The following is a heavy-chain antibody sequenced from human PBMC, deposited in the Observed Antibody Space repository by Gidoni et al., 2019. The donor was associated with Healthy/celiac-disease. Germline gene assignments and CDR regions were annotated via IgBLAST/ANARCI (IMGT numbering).Heavy chain of an antibody. V-gene: IGHV4-59*01. CDR2: IYYSGST. Sequence: QVQLQESGPGLVKPSETLSLTCTVSGGSISSYYWSWIRQPPGKGLEWIGYIYYSGSTNYNPSLKSRVTISVDTSKNQFSLKLSSVTAADTAVYYCASYRGGYSGYALWYWGQGTLVTVSS. CDR1: GGSISSYY. J-gene: IGHJ4*02. CDR3: ASYRGGYSGYALWY. D-gene: IGHD5-12*01.